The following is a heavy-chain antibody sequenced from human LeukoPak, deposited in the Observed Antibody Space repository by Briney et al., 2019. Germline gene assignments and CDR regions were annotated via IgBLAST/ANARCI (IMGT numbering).Heavy chain of an antibody. J-gene: IGHJ3*02. V-gene: IGHV4-31*03. CDR3: ARTYYYESSGRRAAFDI. CDR2: IYYSGST. CDR1: GGSISSGGYY. D-gene: IGHD3-22*01. Sequence: TLSLTCTVSGGSISSGGYYWSWVRQHPGKGLEWIGYIYYSGSTYYNPSLKSRVTMSVDTSKNRFSLKLSSVTAADTAAYYCARTYYYESSGRRAAFDIWGQGTMVTVSS.